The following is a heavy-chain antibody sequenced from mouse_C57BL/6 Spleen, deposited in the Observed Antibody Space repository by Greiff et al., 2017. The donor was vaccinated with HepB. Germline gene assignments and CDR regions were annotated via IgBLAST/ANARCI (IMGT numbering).Heavy chain of an antibody. CDR1: GFSFTSYG. V-gene: IGHV2-2*01. J-gene: IGHJ2*01. CDR2: IWRGGST. Sequence: QVQLQQSGPGLVQPSQCLSISCTVSGFSFTSYGVHWVRQSPGKGLEWLGVIWRGGSTDYNAAFISRLSISKDNSKSQVFFKMNSLQADDTAIDYCARKGDYYYGRPYFDYWGQGTTLTVSS. CDR3: ARKGDYYYGRPYFDY. D-gene: IGHD1-1*01.